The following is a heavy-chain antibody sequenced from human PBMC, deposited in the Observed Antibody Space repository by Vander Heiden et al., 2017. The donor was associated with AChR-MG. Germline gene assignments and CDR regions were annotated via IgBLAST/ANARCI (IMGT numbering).Heavy chain of an antibody. CDR3: AKDRVGDSEGFLEWSHFDY. J-gene: IGHJ4*02. CDR2: ISGSGGST. V-gene: IGHV3-23*01. D-gene: IGHD3-3*01. Sequence: EVQLLESGGGLVQPGGSLRLSCAASGFTFSSYAMGWVRQAPGKGLECVSAISGSGGSTYYADSVKGRFTISRDNSKNTLYLQMNSLRAEDTAVYYCAKDRVGDSEGFLEWSHFDYWGQGTLVTVSS. CDR1: GFTFSSYA.